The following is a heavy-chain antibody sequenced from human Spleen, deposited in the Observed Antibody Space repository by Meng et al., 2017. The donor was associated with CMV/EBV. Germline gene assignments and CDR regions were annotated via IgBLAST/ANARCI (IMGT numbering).Heavy chain of an antibody. J-gene: IGHJ6*02. CDR3: ARDFPVETGMVAEYYGFDV. D-gene: IGHD5-18*01. Sequence: SVKVSCKASGYTFSSYGVSWVRQAPGQGPEWMGGIIPMIGIAKYAQKFQGRVTISTDESTSTAYMELRSLRSEDTAVYYCARDFPVETGMVAEYYGFDVWGQGTTVTVSS. CDR1: GYTFSSYG. CDR2: IIPMIGIA. V-gene: IGHV1-69*05.